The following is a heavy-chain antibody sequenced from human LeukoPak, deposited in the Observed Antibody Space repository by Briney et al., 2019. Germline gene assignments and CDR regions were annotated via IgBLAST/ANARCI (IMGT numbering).Heavy chain of an antibody. Sequence: PSETLSLTCTVSGGSISSYYWSWIRQPAGKGLEWIGRIYTSGSTNYNPPLKSRVTMSVDTSKNQFSLKLSSVTAADTAVYYCARSYSGWFEDAFDIWGQGTMVTVSS. CDR3: ARSYSGWFEDAFDI. J-gene: IGHJ3*02. CDR2: IYTSGST. V-gene: IGHV4-4*07. CDR1: GGSISSYY. D-gene: IGHD6-19*01.